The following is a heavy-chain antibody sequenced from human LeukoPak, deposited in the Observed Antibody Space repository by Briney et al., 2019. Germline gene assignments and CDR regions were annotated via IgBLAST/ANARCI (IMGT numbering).Heavy chain of an antibody. V-gene: IGHV1-2*02. CDR3: ARGTGNYCFDY. Sequence: ASVKVSCKTSGYTFIAYYMHWVRQAPGQGLEWMGWINPNSGDTNYAHKFQGRVTMTRDTSISTAYMGLSRLRSDDTAVYYCARGTGNYCFDYWGQGTLVTVSS. D-gene: IGHD2-8*02. CDR1: GYTFIAYY. J-gene: IGHJ4*02. CDR2: INPNSGDT.